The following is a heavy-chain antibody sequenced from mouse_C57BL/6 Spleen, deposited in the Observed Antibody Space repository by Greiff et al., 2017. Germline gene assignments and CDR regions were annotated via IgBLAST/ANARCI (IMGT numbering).Heavy chain of an antibody. J-gene: IGHJ2*01. CDR2: IYPGDGDT. CDR3: ARPAPSAVDLTPGYFDY. D-gene: IGHD2-12*01. CDR1: GYAFSSYW. V-gene: IGHV1-80*01. Sequence: QVQLQQSGAELVKPGASVKISCKASGYAFSSYWMNWVKQRPGKGLEWIGQIYPGDGDTNYNGTFKGKATLTADKSSSTAYMQLSSLTSEDSAVYFWARPAPSAVDLTPGYFDYWAQGTTPTVSP.